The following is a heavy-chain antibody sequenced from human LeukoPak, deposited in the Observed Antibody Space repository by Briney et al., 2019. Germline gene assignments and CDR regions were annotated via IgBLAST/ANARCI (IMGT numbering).Heavy chain of an antibody. CDR1: GFTFSDYY. CDR2: ISSSGSTI. D-gene: IGHD3-22*01. J-gene: IGHJ4*02. CDR3: ARDRDYYDSNVDY. Sequence: GGSLRLSCAASGFTFSDYYMSWIRQAPGKGLEWVSYISSSGSTIYYADSVKGRFTISRDNAKNSLYLQMNSLRAEDTAVYYCARDRDYYDSNVDYWGQGTLVTVSS. V-gene: IGHV3-11*04.